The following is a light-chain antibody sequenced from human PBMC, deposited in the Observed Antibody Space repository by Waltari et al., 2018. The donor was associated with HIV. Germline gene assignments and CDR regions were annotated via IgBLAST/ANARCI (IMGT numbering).Light chain of an antibody. V-gene: IGKV1-17*01. CDR3: LQDSDYPWT. CDR1: QGIRDK. CDR2: GAP. Sequence: DIQMTQSPSSLSASIGDSVTITCRASQGIRDKLGWYQQKPGKAPQRLIYGAPNLQSGVPSRFSGSRSGTEFTLTIISLQPEDFATYYCLQDSDYPWTFGQGTKVEIK. J-gene: IGKJ1*01.